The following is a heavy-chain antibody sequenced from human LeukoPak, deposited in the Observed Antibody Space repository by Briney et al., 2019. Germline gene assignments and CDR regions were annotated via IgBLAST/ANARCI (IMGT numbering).Heavy chain of an antibody. D-gene: IGHD2-2*01. J-gene: IGHJ4*02. CDR1: GGSITNLDYY. CDR3: ARGYCSSTSCLNFDY. Sequence: ASETLSLTCTVSGGSITNLDYYWTWIRQPAGKGLEWIGRIYTSGSTNYDPSLKSRVTISVDTSKNQFSLKLSSVTAADTAVYYCARGYCSSTSCLNFDYWGQGTLVTVSS. CDR2: IYTSGST. V-gene: IGHV4-61*02.